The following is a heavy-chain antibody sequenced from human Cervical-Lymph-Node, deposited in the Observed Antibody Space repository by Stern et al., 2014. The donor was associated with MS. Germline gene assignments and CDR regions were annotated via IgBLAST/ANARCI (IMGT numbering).Heavy chain of an antibody. D-gene: IGHD2-2*01. CDR1: GYTFSSYD. V-gene: IGHV1-8*01. Sequence: QLVQSGAEVKKPGASVKVSCQASGYTFSSYDITWVRQASGHGLEWMGWMNPYSGNTGYAQKFKGRVSMTSDPSISTVYMELTSLTSDDTAVYFCARAVRNQLLSEYWGQGTLVTVSS. J-gene: IGHJ4*02. CDR3: ARAVRNQLLSEY. CDR2: MNPYSGNT.